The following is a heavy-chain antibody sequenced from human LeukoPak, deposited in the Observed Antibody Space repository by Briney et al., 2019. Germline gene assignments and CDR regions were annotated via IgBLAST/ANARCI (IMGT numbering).Heavy chain of an antibody. J-gene: IGHJ4*02. CDR2: ISWNGGSI. CDR1: GFTFDDHA. D-gene: IGHD2-2*01. V-gene: IGHV3-9*01. Sequence: GGSLRLSCAASGFTFDDHAMHWVRQAPGEGLEWVSGISWNGGSIGYADSVKGRFTISRDNAKNSLYLQMNSLRAEDTALYYCAKGSSTSCYDYFDYWGQGTLVTVSS. CDR3: AKGSSTSCYDYFDY.